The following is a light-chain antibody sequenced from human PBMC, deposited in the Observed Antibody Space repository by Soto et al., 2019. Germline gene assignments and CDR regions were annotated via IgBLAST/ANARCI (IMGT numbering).Light chain of an antibody. CDR2: EVS. CDR1: SSDVCGYNY. Sequence: QSVLTQPASVSWSPGQSITISCTGTSSDVCGYNYVSWYQQHPGKAPKLMIYEVSNRPSGVSNRFSGSKSGNTASLTISGLQAEDEADYYCSSYTSSSPLVVFGGGTKVTVL. CDR3: SSYTSSSPLVV. J-gene: IGLJ2*01. V-gene: IGLV2-14*01.